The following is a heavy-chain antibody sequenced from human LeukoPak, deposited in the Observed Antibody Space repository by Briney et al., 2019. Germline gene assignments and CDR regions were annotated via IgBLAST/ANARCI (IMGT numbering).Heavy chain of an antibody. CDR2: IYTSGST. CDR1: GGSISSGSYY. D-gene: IGHD6-13*01. CDR3: ARDGAYSSHRPYYYYYMDV. Sequence: PSQTLSLTCTVPGGSISSGSYYWSWIRQPAGKGLEWIGRIYTSGSTNYNPSPKSRVTISVDTSKNQFSLKLSSVTAADTAVYYCARDGAYSSHRPYYYYYMDVWGKGTTVTVSS. J-gene: IGHJ6*03. V-gene: IGHV4-61*02.